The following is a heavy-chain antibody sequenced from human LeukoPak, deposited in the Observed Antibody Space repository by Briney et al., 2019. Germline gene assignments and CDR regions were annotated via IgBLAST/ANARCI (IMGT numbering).Heavy chain of an antibody. CDR2: VRFDGRET. CDR1: GFTFSRYD. Sequence: GGSLRLSCVASGFTFSRYDMHWVRQAPGKGLEWLAFVRFDGRETFYADSVQGRFTISRDNSKNTLYLQMNSLRAEDTAVYYCARDPPPYDSSTGGAFDIWGQGTMVTVSS. CDR3: ARDPPPYDSSTGGAFDI. D-gene: IGHD3-22*01. V-gene: IGHV3-30*02. J-gene: IGHJ3*02.